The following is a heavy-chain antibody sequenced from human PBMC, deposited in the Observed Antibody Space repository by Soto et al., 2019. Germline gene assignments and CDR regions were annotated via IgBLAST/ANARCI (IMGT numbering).Heavy chain of an antibody. Sequence: QVQLVESGGGVVQPGRSLRLSCAASGFTFSSYTMHWVRQAPGKGLEWVAVISYDGSNKYYADSVKGRFTISRDNSMDTLYLQMNSLRAEDTAVYYCASPYYYYYGLDVWGQGTTVTVSS. V-gene: IGHV3-30-3*01. CDR3: ASPYYYYYGLDV. J-gene: IGHJ6*02. CDR2: ISYDGSNK. CDR1: GFTFSSYT.